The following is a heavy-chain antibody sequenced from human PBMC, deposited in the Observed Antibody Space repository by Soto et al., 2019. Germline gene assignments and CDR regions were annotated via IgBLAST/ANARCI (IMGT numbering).Heavy chain of an antibody. CDR2: IDPDSGGT. Sequence: ASVKVSCKASGYTFTGDFLQWVRQAPGQGLEWMGWIDPDSGGTDYAQKFQGRVTMTRDTSISTAYMELSRLRVDDTAVYYCAREEAWGQGTTVTVSS. CDR1: GYTFTGDF. V-gene: IGHV1-2*02. CDR3: AREEA. J-gene: IGHJ6*02.